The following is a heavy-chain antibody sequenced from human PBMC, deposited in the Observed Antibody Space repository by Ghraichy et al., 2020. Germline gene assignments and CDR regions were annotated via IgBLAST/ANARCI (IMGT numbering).Heavy chain of an antibody. CDR1: GGSFSGYY. J-gene: IGHJ4*02. D-gene: IGHD3-10*01. CDR2: VNHSGST. CDR3: ARGLFRGAQVSLAY. Sequence: ETLSLTCGVYGGSFSGYYWSWIRQSPGKGLEWIGEVNHSGSTNYNPSLKSRVTISVDTSKNQFSLKLTSVTAADTAVYHCARGLFRGAQVSLAYWGQGTLVTVSS. V-gene: IGHV4-34*01.